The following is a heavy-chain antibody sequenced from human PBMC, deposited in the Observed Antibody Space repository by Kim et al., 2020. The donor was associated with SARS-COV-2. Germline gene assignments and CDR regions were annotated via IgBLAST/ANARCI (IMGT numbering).Heavy chain of an antibody. CDR3: ARFYGNGLDV. CDR2: ISFSGTYI. J-gene: IGHJ6*01. D-gene: IGHD3-16*01. V-gene: IGHV3-21*01. Sequence: GGSLRLSCAASRFTFPTYHMNWVRQAPGKGLEWVSSISFSGTYIYYADSVRGRFTISRDNAKDSLSLQMNSLRAEDTGVYYCARFYGNGLDVWGQGTAVT. CDR1: RFTFPTYH.